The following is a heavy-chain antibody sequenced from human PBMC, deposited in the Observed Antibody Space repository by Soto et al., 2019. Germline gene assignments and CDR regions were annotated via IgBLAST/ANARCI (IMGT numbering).Heavy chain of an antibody. J-gene: IGHJ4*02. Sequence: PGESLKISCKGSGYSFTSYWIGWVRQMPGKGLEWMGIIYPGDSDTRYSPSFQGQVTISADKSISTAYLQWSSLKASDTAMYYCARPIFTFGGVIVRYFDYWGQGTLVTVSS. V-gene: IGHV5-51*01. CDR2: IYPGDSDT. D-gene: IGHD3-16*02. CDR1: GYSFTSYW. CDR3: ARPIFTFGGVIVRYFDY.